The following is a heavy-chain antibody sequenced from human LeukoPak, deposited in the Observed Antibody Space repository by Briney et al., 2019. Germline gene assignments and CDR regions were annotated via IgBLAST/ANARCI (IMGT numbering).Heavy chain of an antibody. Sequence: GRSLRLSCAASGFTFSSYGMHWVRQAPGKGLEWVAVISYDGSNKYYADSVKGRFTISRDNSKNTLYLQMNSLRAEDTAVYYCAKDLGYYDSYFDYWGRGTLVTVSS. CDR2: ISYDGSNK. CDR3: AKDLGYYDSYFDY. D-gene: IGHD3-22*01. V-gene: IGHV3-30*18. CDR1: GFTFSSYG. J-gene: IGHJ4*02.